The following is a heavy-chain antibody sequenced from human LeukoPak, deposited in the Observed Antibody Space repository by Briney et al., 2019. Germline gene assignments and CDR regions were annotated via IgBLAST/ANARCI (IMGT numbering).Heavy chain of an antibody. J-gene: IGHJ4*02. V-gene: IGHV1-69*13. CDR2: IIPIFGTA. Sequence: SVKVSCKASGGTFSSYAISWVRQAPGQGLEWMGGIIPIFGTANYAQKFQGRVTITADESTSTAYMELSSLRSEDTAVYYCARDNYYDSSGYIFDYWGRGTLVTVSS. D-gene: IGHD3-22*01. CDR3: ARDNYYDSSGYIFDY. CDR1: GGTFSSYA.